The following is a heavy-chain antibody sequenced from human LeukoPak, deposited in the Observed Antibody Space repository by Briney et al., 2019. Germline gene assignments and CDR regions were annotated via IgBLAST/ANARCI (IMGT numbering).Heavy chain of an antibody. D-gene: IGHD3-10*01. J-gene: IGHJ4*02. V-gene: IGHV3-53*01. Sequence: PGGSLRLSCAASGFTVSSNYMSWVRQAPGKGLEWVSVIYSGGSTDYADSVKGRFTISRDNSKNTLYLQMNSLRAEDTAVYYCAKVTYMVRARFIDYWGQGTLVTVSS. CDR1: GFTVSSNY. CDR2: IYSGGST. CDR3: AKVTYMVRARFIDY.